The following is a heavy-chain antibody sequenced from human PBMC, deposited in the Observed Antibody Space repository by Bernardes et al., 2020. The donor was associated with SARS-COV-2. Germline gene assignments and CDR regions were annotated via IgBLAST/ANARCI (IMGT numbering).Heavy chain of an antibody. Sequence: ASVKVSCKASGYTFSSFGISWVRQAPGQGLEWMGWISAYNGNTNYEQKLQGRVTMTTDRSTATAYMELRSLRSDDTAVYYCARAVWGIWYFDLWGRGTLVTVSS. J-gene: IGHJ2*01. CDR2: ISAYNGNT. D-gene: IGHD3-16*01. CDR3: ARAVWGIWYFDL. CDR1: GYTFSSFG. V-gene: IGHV1-18*01.